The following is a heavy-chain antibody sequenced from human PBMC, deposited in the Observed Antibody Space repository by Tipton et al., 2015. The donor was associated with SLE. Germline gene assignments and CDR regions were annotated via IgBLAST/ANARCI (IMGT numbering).Heavy chain of an antibody. V-gene: IGHV4-59*01. D-gene: IGHD3-3*01. CDR3: ARVVSGSLDY. CDR2: IYNSGNT. CDR1: GGSISSYY. Sequence: TLSLTCTVSGGSISSYYCSWIRQPPGKGLEWIGYIYNSGNTNYNPSLKSRATISVDTSKNQFSLKLKSVTAADTAVYYCARVVSGSLDYWCQGTLVTVSS. J-gene: IGHJ4*02.